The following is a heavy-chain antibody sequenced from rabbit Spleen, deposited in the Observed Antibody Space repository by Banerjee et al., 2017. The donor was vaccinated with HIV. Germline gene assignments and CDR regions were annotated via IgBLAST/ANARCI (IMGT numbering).Heavy chain of an antibody. CDR2: INTGSGSA. V-gene: IGHV1S40*01. J-gene: IGHJ4*01. CDR3: ARVDAGYNIYGYDMVGYYFTL. Sequence: QSLEESGGGLVKPGASLTLTCKASGFDFSSGYDMCWVRQAPGKGPEWIGCINTGSGSAYYASWVISRFTITSNTNQNTVTLQMTSLTGADTATYFCARVDAGYNIYGYDMVGYYFTLWGQGTLVTVS. CDR1: GFDFSSGYD. D-gene: IGHD6-1*01.